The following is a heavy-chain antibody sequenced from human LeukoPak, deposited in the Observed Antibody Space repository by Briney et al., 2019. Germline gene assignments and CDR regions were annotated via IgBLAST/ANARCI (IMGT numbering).Heavy chain of an antibody. Sequence: GASVKVSCKASGYTFTSYYMHWVRQAPGQGLEWMGIINPSGGSTSYAQKFQGRVTMTRDTSTSTVYMELSSLRSEDTAVYYCARDRAAAGYYYYMDVWGKGTTVTDSS. CDR1: GYTFTSYY. V-gene: IGHV1-46*01. CDR3: ARDRAAAGYYYYMDV. CDR2: INPSGGST. J-gene: IGHJ6*03. D-gene: IGHD6-13*01.